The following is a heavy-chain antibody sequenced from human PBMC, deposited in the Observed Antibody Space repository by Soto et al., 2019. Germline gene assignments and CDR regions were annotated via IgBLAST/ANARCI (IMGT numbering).Heavy chain of an antibody. J-gene: IGHJ4*02. CDR1: GGTFSSYA. V-gene: IGHV1-69*12. CDR3: ARESNCGGDCYSGH. CDR2: IIPIFGTA. D-gene: IGHD2-21*02. Sequence: QVQLVQSGAEVKKPGSSVKVSCKASGGTFSSYAISWVRQAPGQGLEWMGGIIPIFGTANYAQKFQGRVTXXAXEXXSTAYMELSSLRSEDTAVYYCARESNCGGDCYSGHWGQGTLVTVSS.